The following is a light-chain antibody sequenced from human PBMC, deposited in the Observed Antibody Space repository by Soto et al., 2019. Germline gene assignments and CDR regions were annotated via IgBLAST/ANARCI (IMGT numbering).Light chain of an antibody. J-gene: IGLJ1*01. V-gene: IGLV2-14*01. Sequence: QSVLTQPASVSGSPGQSITISCTGTSSDVGGYNYVSWYQQHPGKATKLMIYDVSNRPSGVSNRFSGSKSGNTASLTISGLQAEDEADYYCSSYTGSSTSNVFGTVTKLTVL. CDR3: SSYTGSSTSNV. CDR2: DVS. CDR1: SSDVGGYNY.